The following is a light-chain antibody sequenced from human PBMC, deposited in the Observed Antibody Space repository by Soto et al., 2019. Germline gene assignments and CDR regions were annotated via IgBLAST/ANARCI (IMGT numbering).Light chain of an antibody. CDR3: QQLNNYPFT. Sequence: DIQLTQSPSFLSASVGDRVTITCRASQGISSYLAWYQQKPGKAPNLLIYAASTLQSGVPSRFSGSGSGTEFTLTISSLQPDDFATYSCQQLNNYPFTFGPGTKVDIQ. CDR1: QGISSY. CDR2: AAS. J-gene: IGKJ3*01. V-gene: IGKV1-9*01.